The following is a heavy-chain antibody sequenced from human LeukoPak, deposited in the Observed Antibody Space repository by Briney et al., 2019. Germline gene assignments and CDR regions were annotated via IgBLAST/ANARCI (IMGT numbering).Heavy chain of an antibody. CDR3: ARVGYDFWSGYYLGYYYYYMDV. Sequence: GGSLRLSCAASGFTFSDYYMSWIRQAPGKGLEWVSYISSSGSTIYYADSVKGRFTISRDNAKNSLYLQMNSLRAEDTAVYYCARVGYDFWSGYYLGYYYYYMDVWGKGTTVTVSS. J-gene: IGHJ6*03. CDR2: ISSSGSTI. CDR1: GFTFSDYY. D-gene: IGHD3-3*01. V-gene: IGHV3-11*01.